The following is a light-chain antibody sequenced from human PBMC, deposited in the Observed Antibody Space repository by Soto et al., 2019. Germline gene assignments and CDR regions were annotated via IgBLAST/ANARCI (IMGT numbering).Light chain of an antibody. V-gene: IGLV2-14*01. CDR1: SSDVGGYNY. CDR2: DVS. J-gene: IGLJ3*02. Sequence: QSALTQSASVSGSPGQSITISCTGTSSDVGGYNYVSWYQQHPGKAPKLIIYDVSNRPSGVSTRCSGSKSGNTASLTISGRQAEDEADYSCSSYTSTNSWVFGGGTQLPVL. CDR3: SSYTSTNSWV.